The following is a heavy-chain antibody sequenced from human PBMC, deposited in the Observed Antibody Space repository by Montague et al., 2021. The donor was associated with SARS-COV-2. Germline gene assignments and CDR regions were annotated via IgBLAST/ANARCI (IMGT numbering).Heavy chain of an antibody. V-gene: IGHV4-34*01. CDR2: INHGGST. CDR3: ARGTPGY. D-gene: IGHD2-2*03. CDR1: GGSFSDYH. Sequence: SETLSLTCAVYGGSFSDYHWSWIRQPPGGGLEWIGRINHGGSTKYNPSLKSRVTISIDTSKNQFSLKLSFVTAAHTDVYYCARGTPGYWGQGTLVTVSS. J-gene: IGHJ4*02.